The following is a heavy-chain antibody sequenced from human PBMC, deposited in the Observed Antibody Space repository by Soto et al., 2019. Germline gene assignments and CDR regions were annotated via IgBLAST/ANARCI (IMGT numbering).Heavy chain of an antibody. CDR2: IYYSGST. Sequence: PSETLSLTCTVSGGSISSGGYYWSWIRQHPGKGLEWIGYIYYSGSTYYNPSLKSRVTISVDTSKNQFSLKLSSVTAADTAVYYCAVVVAAINAEDRGYFDYWGQGTLVTVSS. CDR1: GGSISSGGYY. V-gene: IGHV4-31*03. D-gene: IGHD2-15*01. CDR3: AVVVAAINAEDRGYFDY. J-gene: IGHJ4*03.